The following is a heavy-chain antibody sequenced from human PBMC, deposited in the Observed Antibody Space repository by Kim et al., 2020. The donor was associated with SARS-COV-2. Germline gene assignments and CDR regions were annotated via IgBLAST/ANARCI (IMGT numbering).Heavy chain of an antibody. CDR2: ISDYDGGT. CDR3: AKSIRHWYFDL. V-gene: IGHV3-23*01. Sequence: GGSLRLSCAASGFTFSNYYMNWVRQAPGKGLEWVSRISDYDGGTYADSVGGRFTSSRDNSKNTVLLQMNSLRAEDTAVYYCAKSIRHWYFDLWGRGTLVTVSS. J-gene: IGHJ2*01. CDR1: GFTFSNYY. D-gene: IGHD2-2*02.